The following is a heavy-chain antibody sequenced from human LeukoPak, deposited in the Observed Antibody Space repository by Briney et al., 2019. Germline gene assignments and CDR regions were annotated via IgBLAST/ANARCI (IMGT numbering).Heavy chain of an antibody. CDR3: ASSLDTAMVY. CDR1: GGSISSSSYY. Sequence: PSETLSLTCTVSGGSISSSSYYWGWIRQPPGKGLEWIGSIYYSGSTYYNPSLKSRVTISVDTSKNQFSLKLSSVNAADTAVYYCASSLDTAMVYWGQGTLVTVSS. V-gene: IGHV4-39*01. CDR2: IYYSGST. J-gene: IGHJ4*02. D-gene: IGHD5-18*01.